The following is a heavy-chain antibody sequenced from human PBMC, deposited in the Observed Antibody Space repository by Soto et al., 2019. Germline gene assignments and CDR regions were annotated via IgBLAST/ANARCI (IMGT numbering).Heavy chain of an antibody. V-gene: IGHV1-18*01. D-gene: IGHD3-10*01. CDR1: GYTFTSYG. CDR2: IRAYNGHT. CDR3: AREGRLLWFGELLRYNWLDP. J-gene: IGHJ5*02. Sequence: ASVNVSCKASGYTFTSYGISWVRRAPGQGLEWMGWIRAYNGHTNYAQKLQGRVTMTTDTSTSTAYMELRRLRSDDTAVYYCAREGRLLWFGELLRYNWLDPWGQGTLVTVSS.